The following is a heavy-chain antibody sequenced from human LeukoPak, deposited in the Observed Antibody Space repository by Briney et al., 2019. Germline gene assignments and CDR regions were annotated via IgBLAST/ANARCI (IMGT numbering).Heavy chain of an antibody. CDR1: GFTFSSYG. CDR3: ARDLSKDEAFDI. V-gene: IGHV3-48*04. Sequence: GGSLRLSCAASGFTFSSYGMHWVRQAPGKGLEWVSYISSSSSTIKYADSVKGRFTISRDNAKNSLYLQMNSLRAEDTAVYYCARDLSKDEAFDIWGQGTMVTVSS. J-gene: IGHJ3*02. CDR2: ISSSSSTI.